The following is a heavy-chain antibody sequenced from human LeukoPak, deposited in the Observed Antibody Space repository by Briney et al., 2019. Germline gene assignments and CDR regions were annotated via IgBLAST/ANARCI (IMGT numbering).Heavy chain of an antibody. CDR2: ISSSSTSI. CDR3: ARXXXFXSGNYKXKWFDP. D-gene: IGHD3-10*01. CDR1: GFSFSNFG. V-gene: IGHV3-21*01. Sequence: PGGSLRLSCAASGFSFSNFGMNWVRQAPGKGLEWVSSISSSSTSIFYADSVKGRFTTSRDNAKNSLYLQMSSLRAEDTAVYYCARXXXFXSGNYKXKWFDPWGQGTXVTVXS. J-gene: IGHJ5*02.